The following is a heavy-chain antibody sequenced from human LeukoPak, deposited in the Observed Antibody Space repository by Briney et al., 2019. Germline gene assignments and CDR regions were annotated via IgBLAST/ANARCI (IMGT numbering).Heavy chain of an antibody. Sequence: GGSLRLYCAASGFTFSSYGMHWVRQAPGKGLEWVAVISSDGSNKYYADSVKGRFTISRDTSTNTVYLQMNSLSAEDTAVYYCAKTFSGSCIFDYWGQGTLVTVSS. J-gene: IGHJ4*02. CDR1: GFTFSSYG. CDR2: ISSDGSNK. D-gene: IGHD6-13*01. CDR3: AKTFSGSCIFDY. V-gene: IGHV3-30*18.